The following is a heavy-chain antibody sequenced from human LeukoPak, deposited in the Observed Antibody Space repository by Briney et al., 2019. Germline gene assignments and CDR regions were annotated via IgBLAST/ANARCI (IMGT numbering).Heavy chain of an antibody. Sequence: GGSLRLSCAASGFTFSSYAMSWVRQAPGKGLEWVSAISGSGGSTYYADSVKGRFTISRDNSKNTLYLQMNSLRAEDTAVYYCAKDPADYVWGSYRFWGQGTLVTVSS. CDR1: GFTFSSYA. V-gene: IGHV3-23*01. D-gene: IGHD3-16*02. CDR3: AKDPADYVWGSYRF. J-gene: IGHJ4*02. CDR2: ISGSGGST.